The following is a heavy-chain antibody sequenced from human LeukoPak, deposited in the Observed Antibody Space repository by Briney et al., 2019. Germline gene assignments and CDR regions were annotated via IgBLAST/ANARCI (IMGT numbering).Heavy chain of an antibody. V-gene: IGHV3-53*01. Sequence: GGSLSLSCAASGFTVSNNYMSWVRQAPGKGLEWDSLIYSSGSTDYADSVKGRFTISRDNSKNTLYLQMNSLRDEDTAVYYCARGGDIVGTSRAAFDIWGQGTMVTVSS. CDR3: ARGGDIVGTSRAAFDI. J-gene: IGHJ3*02. CDR2: IYSSGST. CDR1: GFTVSNNY. D-gene: IGHD1-26*01.